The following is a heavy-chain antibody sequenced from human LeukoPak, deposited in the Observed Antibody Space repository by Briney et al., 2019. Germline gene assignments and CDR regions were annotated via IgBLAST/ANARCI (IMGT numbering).Heavy chain of an antibody. J-gene: IGHJ3*02. CDR3: ARNSGSQHDAFDI. V-gene: IGHV1-8*03. D-gene: IGHD1-26*01. Sequence: ASVKVSCKTSGYTFTSYDINWVRQATGQGLEWMGWMNPNSGNTGYAQKFQGRVTITRNTSISTAYMELCSLRSEDTAVYYCARNSGSQHDAFDIWGQGTMVTVSS. CDR2: MNPNSGNT. CDR1: GYTFTSYD.